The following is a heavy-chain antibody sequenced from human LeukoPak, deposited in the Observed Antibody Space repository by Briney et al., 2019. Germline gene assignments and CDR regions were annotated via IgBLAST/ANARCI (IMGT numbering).Heavy chain of an antibody. J-gene: IGHJ3*02. CDR3: ARVGGGSPYAFDI. D-gene: IGHD1-26*01. V-gene: IGHV3-74*01. Sequence: GGSLRLSCAASGFTFSSYAMSWVRQAPGKGLVWVSRINSDGSSTSYADSVKGRFTISRDNAKNTLYLQMNSLRAEDTAVYYCARVGGGSPYAFDIWGQGTMVTVSS. CDR2: INSDGSST. CDR1: GFTFSSYA.